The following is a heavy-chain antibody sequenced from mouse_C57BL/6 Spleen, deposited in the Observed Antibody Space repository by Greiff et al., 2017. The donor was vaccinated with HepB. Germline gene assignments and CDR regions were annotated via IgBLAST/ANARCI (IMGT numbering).Heavy chain of an antibody. CDR1: GYTFTSYW. D-gene: IGHD2-1*01. CDR3: ARRAFYYCNYDWFAY. V-gene: IGHV1-55*01. J-gene: IGHJ3*01. Sequence: QVQLQQPGAELVKPGASVKMSCKASGYTFTSYWITWVQQRPGQGLEWIGDIYPGSGSTNYNEKFKSKATLTVDTSSSTAYMQLSSLTSEDSAVYYCARRAFYYCNYDWFAYWGQGTLVTVSA. CDR2: IYPGSGST.